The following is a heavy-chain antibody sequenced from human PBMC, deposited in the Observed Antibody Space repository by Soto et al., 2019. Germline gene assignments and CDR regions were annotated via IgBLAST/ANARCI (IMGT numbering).Heavy chain of an antibody. CDR2: IYWDDDK. D-gene: IGHD2-21*02. CDR1: GFSLSTSGVG. V-gene: IGHV2-5*02. Sequence: QITLKESGPTLVKPTQTLTLTCTFSGFSLSTSGVGVGWIRQPPGKALEWLALIYWDDDKRYSPSLRSRLTISKDTSNNQVVLTMPNMDPVDTATYHCIQRRCGGDCLPSSASHYYYGMDVWGQGTTVTVSS. CDR3: IQRRCGGDCLPSSASHYYYGMDV. J-gene: IGHJ6*02.